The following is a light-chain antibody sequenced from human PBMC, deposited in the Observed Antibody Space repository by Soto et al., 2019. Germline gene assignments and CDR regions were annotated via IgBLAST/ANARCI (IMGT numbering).Light chain of an antibody. J-gene: IGKJ1*01. V-gene: IGKV1-5*03. Sequence: DIQMTQSPSTLSASVGDRVTITCRASQSISSWLAWYQQKPGKAPKLLIYKSSSLESGVPSRFSGSGSGTEFTLTISSLQPGDFATYYCQQYDSYPWTFGQGAKVEIQ. CDR3: QQYDSYPWT. CDR2: KSS. CDR1: QSISSW.